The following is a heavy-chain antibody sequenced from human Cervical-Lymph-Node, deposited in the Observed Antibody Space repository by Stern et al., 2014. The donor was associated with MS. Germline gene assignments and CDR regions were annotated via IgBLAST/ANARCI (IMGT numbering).Heavy chain of an antibody. V-gene: IGHV1-3*01. Sequence: QVQLVQSGAEVKKPGASVKVSCKASGYTFTSYAMHWVRQAPGQRLEWMGWINAGNGNTKYSQKFQGRVTITRDTSASTAYMELSSLRSEDTAVYYCARGSRTEFDYWGQGTLVTVSS. CDR1: GYTFTSYA. CDR2: INAGNGNT. J-gene: IGHJ4*02. CDR3: ARGSRTEFDY. D-gene: IGHD6-13*01.